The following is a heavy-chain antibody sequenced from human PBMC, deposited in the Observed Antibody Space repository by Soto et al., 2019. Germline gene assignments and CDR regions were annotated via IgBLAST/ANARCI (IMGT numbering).Heavy chain of an antibody. Sequence: QVQLVQSGAEVKKPGASVKVSCKASGYTFTSYGISWVRQAPGQGLEWMGWISAYNGNTNYAQKLQGRVTMTTATSTSTADMELRSLRSDDTAVDYCARSRGYSGYDFFDYWGQGTLVTVSS. CDR1: GYTFTSYG. CDR2: ISAYNGNT. J-gene: IGHJ4*02. V-gene: IGHV1-18*01. D-gene: IGHD5-12*01. CDR3: ARSRGYSGYDFFDY.